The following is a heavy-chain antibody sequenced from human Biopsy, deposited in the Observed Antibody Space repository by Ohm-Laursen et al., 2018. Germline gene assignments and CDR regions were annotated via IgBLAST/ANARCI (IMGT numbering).Heavy chain of an antibody. J-gene: IGHJ4*02. CDR1: GGTFINYA. D-gene: IGHD6-19*01. V-gene: IGHV1-2*02. Sequence: ASVKVSCKASGGTFINYAISWVRQAPGQGLEWMGGISPKSGDTNYAHKFQGNITMTRDTSMSTAYMEMSRLRCDDTAVYYCALQSVAQMKNFDYWGQETLVTVSS. CDR3: ALQSVAQMKNFDY. CDR2: ISPKSGDT.